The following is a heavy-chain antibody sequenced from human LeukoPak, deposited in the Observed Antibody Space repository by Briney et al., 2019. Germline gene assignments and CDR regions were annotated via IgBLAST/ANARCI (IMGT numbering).Heavy chain of an antibody. CDR3: ARDRGPAAAIFDY. CDR1: GYSISSGYY. J-gene: IGHJ4*02. D-gene: IGHD2-2*01. Sequence: SETLSLTCTVSGYSISSGYYWGWIRQPPGKGLEWIGSIYHSGSTNYNPSLKSRVTISVDTSKNQFSLKLSSVTAADTAVYYCARDRGPAAAIFDYWGQGTLVTVSS. V-gene: IGHV4-38-2*02. CDR2: IYHSGST.